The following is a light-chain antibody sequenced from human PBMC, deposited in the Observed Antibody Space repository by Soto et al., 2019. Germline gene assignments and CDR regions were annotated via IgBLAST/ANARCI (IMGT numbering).Light chain of an antibody. CDR1: QTIRSNY. Sequence: ETVLTQSPGTLSLSPGERATLSCRASQTIRSNYLAWYRQTPGQAPRLLIYGASNRATGIADSFSGSGSGKDFTLIISRLEHEDFALYYCQQYGSSPWTFGQRTKVEIK. J-gene: IGKJ1*01. V-gene: IGKV3-20*01. CDR3: QQYGSSPWT. CDR2: GAS.